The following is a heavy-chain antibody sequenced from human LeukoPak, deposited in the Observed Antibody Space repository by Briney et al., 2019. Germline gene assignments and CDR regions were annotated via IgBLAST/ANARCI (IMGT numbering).Heavy chain of an antibody. CDR3: ARRTYCGGDCYSNFDY. V-gene: IGHV5-51*01. CDR2: IYSGDSDT. CDR1: GYSFTSYW. J-gene: IGHJ4*02. D-gene: IGHD2-21*02. Sequence: GESLKISCKGSGYSFTSYWIGWVRQMPGKGLEWMGIIYSGDSDTRYSPSFQGQVTISADKSISTAYLQWSSLKASDTAMYYCARRTYCGGDCYSNFDYWGQGTLVTVSS.